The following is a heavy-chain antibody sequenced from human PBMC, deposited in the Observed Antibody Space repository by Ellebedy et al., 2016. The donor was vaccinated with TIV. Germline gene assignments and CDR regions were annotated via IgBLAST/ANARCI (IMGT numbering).Heavy chain of an antibody. CDR2: TYYRSKWYN. J-gene: IGHJ4*02. CDR3: ARQAYCSSTSCNPFDH. CDR1: GDSVSRNSAA. D-gene: IGHD2-2*01. Sequence: SQTLSLTCAISGDSVSRNSAAWNWIRQSPSRGLEWLGRTYYRSKWYNNYAISLKSRITINPDTSKNQFSLKLSSVTAADTAVYYCARQAYCSSTSCNPFDHWGQGTLVTVSS. V-gene: IGHV6-1*01.